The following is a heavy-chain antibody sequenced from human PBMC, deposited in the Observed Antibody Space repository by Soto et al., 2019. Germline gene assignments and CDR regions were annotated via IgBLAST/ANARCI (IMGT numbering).Heavy chain of an antibody. CDR3: ARVGEYCSSTSCYAVDYYYYMDV. D-gene: IGHD2-2*01. V-gene: IGHV1-3*01. Sequence: ASVKVSCKASGYTFTSYAMHWVRQAPGQRLEWMGWINAGNGNTKYSQKFQGRVTITRDTSASTAYMELSSLRSEDTAVYYCARVGEYCSSTSCYAVDYYYYMDVWGKGTTVTVSS. CDR2: INAGNGNT. J-gene: IGHJ6*03. CDR1: GYTFTSYA.